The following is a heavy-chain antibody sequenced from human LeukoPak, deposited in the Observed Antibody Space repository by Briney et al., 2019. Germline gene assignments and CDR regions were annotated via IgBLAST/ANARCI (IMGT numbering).Heavy chain of an antibody. CDR3: ARRERQSANYYYFDY. V-gene: IGHV3-48*02. CDR2: ISGSTSAV. CDR1: GFTFTRHG. Sequence: GGSLRLSWAASGFTFTRHGMVWVRQAPGKGLEWVWYISGSTSAVYYADSVRGRFTISRDNAKNSLYLQMNSLRDDDTAVYYCARRERQSANYYYFDYWGQGTLVTVSS. D-gene: IGHD4/OR15-4a*01. J-gene: IGHJ4*02.